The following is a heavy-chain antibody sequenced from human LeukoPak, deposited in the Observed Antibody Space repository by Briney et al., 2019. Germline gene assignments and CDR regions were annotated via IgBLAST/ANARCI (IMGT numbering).Heavy chain of an antibody. CDR2: VSGYNVNT. D-gene: IGHD2-2*01. V-gene: IGHV1-18*01. J-gene: IGHJ3*02. CDR3: ARWGLVVPAAVFPDI. CDR1: GYTFTSYG. Sequence: GASVKVSCKASGYTFTSYGISWVRQAPGQGREWMGWVSGYNVNTNYAQKLQGRVTMTTDTSTSTAYMELRSLRSDDTAVYYCARWGLVVPAAVFPDIWGQGTMVTVSS.